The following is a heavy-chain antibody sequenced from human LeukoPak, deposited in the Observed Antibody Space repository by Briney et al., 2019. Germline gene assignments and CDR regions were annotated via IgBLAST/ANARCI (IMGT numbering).Heavy chain of an antibody. CDR2: ISNSATII. Sequence: LSLTCTVSGGSISSYYWSWIRQAPGKGLEWTSYISNSATIIHYADSVKGRFTISRDNAKNSLYLQMTSLRAEDTAVYYCVRENSWFFDYWGLGILVTVSS. CDR3: VRENSWFFDY. CDR1: GGSISSYY. J-gene: IGHJ4*02. V-gene: IGHV3-11*01. D-gene: IGHD6-13*01.